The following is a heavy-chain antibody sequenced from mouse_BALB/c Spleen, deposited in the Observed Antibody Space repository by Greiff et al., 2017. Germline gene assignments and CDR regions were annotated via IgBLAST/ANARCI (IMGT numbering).Heavy chain of an antibody. CDR1: GDSITSGY. V-gene: IGHV3-8*02. D-gene: IGHD1-1*01. CDR3: ARSPLLLRYWYFDV. CDR2: ISYSGST. J-gene: IGHJ1*01. Sequence: EVQLVESGPSLVKPSQTLSLTCSVTGDSITSGYWNWIRKFPGNKLEYMGYISYSGSTYYNPSLKSRISITRDTSKNQYYLQLNSVTTEDTATYYCARSPLLLRYWYFDVWGAGTTVTVSS.